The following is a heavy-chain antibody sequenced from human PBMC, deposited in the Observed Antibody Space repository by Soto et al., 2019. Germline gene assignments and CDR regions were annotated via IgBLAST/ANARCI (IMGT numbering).Heavy chain of an antibody. CDR2: ISAYNGNT. J-gene: IGHJ4*02. CDR3: ARVFGYYDILTGYYYLDY. D-gene: IGHD3-9*01. Sequence: QVPLVQSGAEVKKPGASVKVSCKASGYTFTSYGISWVRQAPGQGLEWMGWISAYNGNTNYAQKLQGRVTMTTDTSTSTAYMELRSLRSDDTAVYYCARVFGYYDILTGYYYLDYWGQGTLVTVSS. V-gene: IGHV1-18*01. CDR1: GYTFTSYG.